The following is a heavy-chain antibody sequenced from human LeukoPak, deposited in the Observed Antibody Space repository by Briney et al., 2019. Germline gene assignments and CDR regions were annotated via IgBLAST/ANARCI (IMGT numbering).Heavy chain of an antibody. CDR1: GFTFNSYG. Sequence: PGGSLRLSCAASGFTFNSYGMHWVRQAPGKGLEWVAVISYDGSNKYYADSVKGRFTISRDNSKNTLYLQMNSLRAEDTAVYYCAKAPRYCGSTSCYQIDYWGQGALVTVSS. CDR3: AKAPRYCGSTSCYQIDY. D-gene: IGHD2-2*01. V-gene: IGHV3-30*18. CDR2: ISYDGSNK. J-gene: IGHJ4*02.